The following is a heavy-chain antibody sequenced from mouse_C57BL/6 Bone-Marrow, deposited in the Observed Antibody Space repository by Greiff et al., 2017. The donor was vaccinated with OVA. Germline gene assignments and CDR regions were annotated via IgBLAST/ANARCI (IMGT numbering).Heavy chain of an antibody. CDR2: ISYDGSN. V-gene: IGHV3-6*01. Sequence: EVQVVESGPGLVKPSQSLSLTCSVTGYSITSGYYWNWIRQFPGNKLEWMGYISYDGSNNYNPSLKNRISITRDTSKNQFFLKLNSVTTEDTATYYCARSQAYYSDYFDYWGQGTTLTVSS. D-gene: IGHD2-12*01. CDR3: ARSQAYYSDYFDY. CDR1: GYSITSGYY. J-gene: IGHJ2*01.